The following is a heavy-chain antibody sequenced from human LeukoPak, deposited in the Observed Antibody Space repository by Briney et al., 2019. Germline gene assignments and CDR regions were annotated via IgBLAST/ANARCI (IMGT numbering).Heavy chain of an antibody. V-gene: IGHV3-30*03. CDR2: ISYDGSNK. D-gene: IGHD4-4*01. J-gene: IGHJ4*02. CDR1: GFTFSSYG. Sequence: PGGSLRLSCAASGFTFSSYGMHWVRQAPGKGLEWVAVISYDGSNKYYADSVKGRFTISRDNSKNTLYLQMNSLRAEDTAVYYCARRDAYSNYPFDYWGQGTLVTVSS. CDR3: ARRDAYSNYPFDY.